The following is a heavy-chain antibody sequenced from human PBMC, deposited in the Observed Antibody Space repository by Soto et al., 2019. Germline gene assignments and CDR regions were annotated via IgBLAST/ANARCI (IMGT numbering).Heavy chain of an antibody. CDR2: INHSGST. CDR1: GGSFSGYY. CDR3: ARFQAALLFDY. J-gene: IGHJ4*02. Sequence: QVQLQQWGAGLLKPSETLSLTCAVYGGSFSGYYWSWIRQPPGKGLEWIGEINHSGSTNYNPSLKSRVTISLDTSKNQFSLKLSSVTAADTAVYYCARFQAALLFDYWGQGTLVTVSS. V-gene: IGHV4-34*01. D-gene: IGHD1-26*01.